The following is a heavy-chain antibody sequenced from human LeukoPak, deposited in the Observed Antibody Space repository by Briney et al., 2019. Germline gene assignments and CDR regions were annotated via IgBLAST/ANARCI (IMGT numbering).Heavy chain of an antibody. Sequence: PSETLSLTCTVSGGSISSGGYYWSWIRQHPGKGLEWIGYIYYSGSTYYNPSLKSRVTISVDTSKNQFSLKLSSVTAADTAVYYCARGLGVTMIVVDPEFDPWGQGTLVTVSS. D-gene: IGHD3-22*01. J-gene: IGHJ5*02. V-gene: IGHV4-31*03. CDR2: IYYSGST. CDR3: ARGLGVTMIVVDPEFDP. CDR1: GGSISSGGYY.